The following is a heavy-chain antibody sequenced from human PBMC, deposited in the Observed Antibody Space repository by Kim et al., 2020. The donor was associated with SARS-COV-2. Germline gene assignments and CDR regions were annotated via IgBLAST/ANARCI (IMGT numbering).Heavy chain of an antibody. CDR2: ISGSGGST. CDR1: GFTFSSYA. CDR3: AKCRAFRLVVPAAIGGFDY. V-gene: IGHV3-23*01. J-gene: IGHJ4*02. D-gene: IGHD2-2*01. Sequence: GGSLRLSCAASGFTFSSYAMSWVRQAPGKGLEWVSAISGSGGSTYYADSVKGRFTISRDNSKNTLYLQMNSLRAEDTAVYYCAKCRAFRLVVPAAIGGFDYWGQGTLVTVSS.